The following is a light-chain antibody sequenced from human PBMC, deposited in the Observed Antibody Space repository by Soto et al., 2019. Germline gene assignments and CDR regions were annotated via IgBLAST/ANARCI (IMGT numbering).Light chain of an antibody. CDR2: DAS. J-gene: IGKJ5*01. CDR1: HDIKKF. Sequence: DIQMTQSPSSLSASVGDRVTITCQASHDIKKFLNWFQEKPGKAPKLLIYDASNLQTGVPSRFSGSGSGTHFTFTITSQQPEDVATYYCQRYDSLPPTFGQGTRLDIK. CDR3: QRYDSLPPT. V-gene: IGKV1-33*01.